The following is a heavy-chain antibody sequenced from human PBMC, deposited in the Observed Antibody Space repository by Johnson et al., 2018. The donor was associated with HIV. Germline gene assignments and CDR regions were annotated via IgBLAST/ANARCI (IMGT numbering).Heavy chain of an antibody. Sequence: VQLVESGGGLVQPGGSLRLSCAASGFTFSSYWMSWVRQAPGKGLEWVANIKQAGSEKYYVDSVKGRFTISRDNAKNSLYLQMNSLRAEDTAVYYCVCLRVSLSAFDIWGQGTMVTVSS. CDR3: VCLRVSLSAFDI. J-gene: IGHJ3*02. D-gene: IGHD2-21*01. CDR2: IKQAGSEK. V-gene: IGHV3-7*01. CDR1: GFTFSSYW.